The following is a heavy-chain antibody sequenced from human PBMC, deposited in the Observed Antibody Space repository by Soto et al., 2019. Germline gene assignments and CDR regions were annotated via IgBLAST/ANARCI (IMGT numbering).Heavy chain of an antibody. J-gene: IGHJ4*02. CDR1: GFTFDDYG. D-gene: IGHD3-22*01. CDR2: INWNGGST. CDR3: ASTHYYDSSGYYPFDY. Sequence: GGSLRLSCAASGFTFDDYGMSWVRQAPGKGLEWVSGINWNGGSTGYADSVKGRFTISRDNAKNSLYLQMNSLRAEDTALYYCASTHYYDSSGYYPFDYWGQGTLVTVSS. V-gene: IGHV3-20*04.